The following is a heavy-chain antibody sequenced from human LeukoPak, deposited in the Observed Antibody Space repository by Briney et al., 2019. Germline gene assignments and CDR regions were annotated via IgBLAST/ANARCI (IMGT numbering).Heavy chain of an antibody. Sequence: KPSETLSLTCTVSGGPIDRSIYYWGWIRQPPGKGLEWIGYIYYSGSTNYNPSLKSRVTISVDTSKNQFSLKLSSVTAADTAVYYCARDRLRDGYSPWGQGTLVTVSS. CDR1: GGPIDRSIYY. CDR3: ARDRLRDGYSP. V-gene: IGHV4-61*01. D-gene: IGHD5-24*01. CDR2: IYYSGST. J-gene: IGHJ5*02.